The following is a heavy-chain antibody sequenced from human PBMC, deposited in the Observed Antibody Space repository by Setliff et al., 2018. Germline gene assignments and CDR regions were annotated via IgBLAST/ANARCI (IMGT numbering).Heavy chain of an antibody. D-gene: IGHD2-21*01. J-gene: IGHJ5*02. Sequence: GGSLRLSCAVSGFTFNKYAMTWVRQAPGKGLEWVSSITVSGVTTLYADSVKGRFTISRDNSKNTLYLQMNSLRAEDTAMYYCAKDPNGGDCSLAGGYLFSWGQGTLVTVSS. CDR1: GFTFNKYA. CDR2: ITVSGVTT. CDR3: AKDPNGGDCSLAGGYLFS. V-gene: IGHV3-23*01.